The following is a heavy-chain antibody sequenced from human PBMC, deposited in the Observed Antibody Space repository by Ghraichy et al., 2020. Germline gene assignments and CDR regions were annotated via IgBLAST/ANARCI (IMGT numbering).Heavy chain of an antibody. CDR1: GFTFSTYD. D-gene: IGHD4-23*01. CDR2: IGTAGET. J-gene: IGHJ4*02. V-gene: IGHV3-13*01. Sequence: GESLNISCAASGFTFSTYDMHWVRQPPGQGLEWVSGIGTAGETYFPASVKGRFTISRENAKNSLYLQMNSLRAGDTAVYFCARAYGLKGGKLGYYFDYWGQGALVTVSS. CDR3: ARAYGLKGGKLGYYFDY.